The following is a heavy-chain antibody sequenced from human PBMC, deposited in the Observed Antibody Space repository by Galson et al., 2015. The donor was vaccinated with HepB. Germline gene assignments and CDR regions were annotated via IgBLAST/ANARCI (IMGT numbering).Heavy chain of an antibody. D-gene: IGHD6-13*01. V-gene: IGHV3-73*01. CDR3: TRLGDSSGYSSK. Sequence: SLRLSCAGSGFTFSGSAIHWVRQTSGKGSEWVGRIRSKANNYATSYVPSLQGRFTISRDDSKNMAYLHMKSLKIEDTAVYYCTRLGDSSGYSSKWGQGTLVTVSS. CDR1: GFTFSGSA. J-gene: IGHJ4*02. CDR2: IRSKANNYAT.